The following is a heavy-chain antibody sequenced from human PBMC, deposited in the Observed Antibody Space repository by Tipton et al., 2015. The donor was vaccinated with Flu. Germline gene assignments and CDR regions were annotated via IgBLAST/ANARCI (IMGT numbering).Heavy chain of an antibody. CDR1: GYSFTGYY. Sequence: QLVQSGAEVKKPGASVKVSCKASGYSFTGYYIHWVRQAPGQGLEWMGWINLNSGGTNYAQKFQGRVTMPRDTSISTAYMELSRLRSDDTAVYYCAGEGVVAEGRAFDIWGQGTMVTVSS. D-gene: IGHD2-15*01. V-gene: IGHV1-2*02. CDR3: AGEGVVAEGRAFDI. J-gene: IGHJ3*02. CDR2: INLNSGGT.